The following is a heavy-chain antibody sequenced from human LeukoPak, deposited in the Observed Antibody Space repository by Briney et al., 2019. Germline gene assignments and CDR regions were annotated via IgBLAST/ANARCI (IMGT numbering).Heavy chain of an antibody. CDR1: GFAFGTYA. D-gene: IGHD2-21*02. CDR3: ANWVTAD. CDR2: IRYDGSNK. J-gene: IGHJ4*02. Sequence: GGSLRLSCAGSGFAFGTYAMSWVRQAPGKGLEWVAFIRYDGSNKYYADSVKGRFTISRDNSKNTLYLQMNSLRAEDTAVYYCANWVTADWGQGTLVTVSS. V-gene: IGHV3-30*02.